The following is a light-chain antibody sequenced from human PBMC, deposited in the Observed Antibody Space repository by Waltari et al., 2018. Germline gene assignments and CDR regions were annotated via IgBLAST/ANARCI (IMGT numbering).Light chain of an antibody. V-gene: IGKV3-20*01. J-gene: IGKJ4*01. CDR2: GAS. Sequence: IVLTQSPDTLALSPGQRATLSCRASQTINNNVLGWYQQKPGQAPRLLTHGASSRATGFPDRFSGSGAGTDFTLTISRLEPEDVSVYYCQQYDGSILTFGGGTKVEI. CDR3: QQYDGSILT. CDR1: QTINNNV.